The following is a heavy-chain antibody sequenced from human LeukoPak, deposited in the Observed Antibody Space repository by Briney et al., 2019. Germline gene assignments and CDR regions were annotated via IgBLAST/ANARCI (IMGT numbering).Heavy chain of an antibody. D-gene: IGHD2-2*01. V-gene: IGHV4-4*07. CDR3: AGGGYCSRSNCFAPLFDW. CDR1: GGSISSYY. CDR2: IYNSGST. Sequence: SETLSLTCTVSGGSISSYYWSWIRQPAGKGLEWIGHIYNSGSTNYNPSLKSRVTISVDTSKSQFSLRLSSVTAADTAVYYCAGGGYCSRSNCFAPLFDWWGQGMLVTVSS. J-gene: IGHJ4*02.